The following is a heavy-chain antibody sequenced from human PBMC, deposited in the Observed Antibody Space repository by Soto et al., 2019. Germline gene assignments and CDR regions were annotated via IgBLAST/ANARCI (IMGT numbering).Heavy chain of an antibody. Sequence: SETLSLTCTVSGGPISSGDYYWSWIRQPPGKGLEWIGYIYYSGSTYYNPSLKSRVTISVDTSKNQFSLKLSSVTAADTAVYYCARGRWLRSSFDYWGQGTLVTVSS. CDR3: ARGRWLRSSFDY. D-gene: IGHD5-12*01. J-gene: IGHJ4*02. CDR1: GGPISSGDYY. CDR2: IYYSGST. V-gene: IGHV4-30-4*01.